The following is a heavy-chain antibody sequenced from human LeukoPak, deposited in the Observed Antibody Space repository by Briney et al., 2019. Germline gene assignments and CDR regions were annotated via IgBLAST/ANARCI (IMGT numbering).Heavy chain of an antibody. J-gene: IGHJ6*02. CDR1: GGSFSGYY. V-gene: IGHV4-31*11. CDR2: IYYSGST. CDR3: ARGRYYYDSSGYGWEYYYYYGMDV. D-gene: IGHD3-22*01. Sequence: SETLSLTCAVYGGSFSGYYWSWIRQHPGKGLEWIGYIYYSGSTYYNPSLKSRVTISVDTSKNQFSLKLSSVTAADTAVYYCARGRYYYDSSGYGWEYYYYYGMDVWGQGTTVTVSS.